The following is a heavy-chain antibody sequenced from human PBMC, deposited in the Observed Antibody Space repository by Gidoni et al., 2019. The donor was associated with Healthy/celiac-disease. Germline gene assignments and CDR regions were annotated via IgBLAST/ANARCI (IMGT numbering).Heavy chain of an antibody. Sequence: QVQLVQSGAEVKKPGASVKVSCKASGYTFPSYSMHGVRQARGQRLEWMGWINAGNGNTKYSQRFQGRVTITRDTSASTAYMELSSLSSEDTAVYYCAPANPPGATPDYWGQGTLVTVSS. J-gene: IGHJ4*02. V-gene: IGHV1-3*01. D-gene: IGHD1-26*01. CDR2: INAGNGNT. CDR1: GYTFPSYS. CDR3: APANPPGATPDY.